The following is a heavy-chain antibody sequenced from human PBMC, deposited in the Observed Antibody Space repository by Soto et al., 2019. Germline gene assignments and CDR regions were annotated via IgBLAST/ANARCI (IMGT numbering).Heavy chain of an antibody. CDR2: INAGNGNT. Sequence: ASVKVSCKASGYTFTSYAMHWVRQAPGQRLEWMGWINAGNGNTKYSQKFQGRVTITRDTSASTAYMELSSLRSEDTAVYYCARERRDYSNYVYLDYWGQGTLVTVSS. CDR1: GYTFTSYA. J-gene: IGHJ4*02. V-gene: IGHV1-3*01. CDR3: ARERRDYSNYVYLDY. D-gene: IGHD4-4*01.